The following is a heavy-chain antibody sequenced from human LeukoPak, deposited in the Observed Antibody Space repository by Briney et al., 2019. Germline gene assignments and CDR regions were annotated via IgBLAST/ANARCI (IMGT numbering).Heavy chain of an antibody. J-gene: IGHJ4*02. V-gene: IGHV4-39*01. CDR1: GVSISSSNSY. CDR2: IYYTGNT. Sequence: SETLSLTCTISGVSISSSNSYWGWIRQPPGKGLEWIASIYYTGNTYYNTSLKSRVTISIESSKNQISLRLTSVTAADTAVYYCARRLIRRDYYGSGSYYNGFDYWGQGTLVTVSS. D-gene: IGHD3-10*01. CDR3: ARRLIRRDYYGSGSYYNGFDY.